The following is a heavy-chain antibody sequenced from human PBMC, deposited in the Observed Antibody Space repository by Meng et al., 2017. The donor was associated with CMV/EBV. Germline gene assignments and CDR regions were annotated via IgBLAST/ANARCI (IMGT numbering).Heavy chain of an antibody. CDR3: ASWYDAFDI. J-gene: IGHJ3*02. CDR2: ISSSGSTI. CDR1: GFTFSSYE. Sequence: GGSLRPSCAASGFTFSSYERNWVRQAPGKGLEWVSYISSSGSTIYYADSVKGRFTISRDNAKNSLYLQMNSLRAEDTAVYYCASWYDAFDIWGQGTMVTVSS. D-gene: IGHD6-13*01. V-gene: IGHV3-48*03.